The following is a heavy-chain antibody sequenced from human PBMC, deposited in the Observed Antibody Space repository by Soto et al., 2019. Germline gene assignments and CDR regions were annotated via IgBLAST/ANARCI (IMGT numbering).Heavy chain of an antibody. CDR1: GFTFRSYS. D-gene: IGHD3-22*01. Sequence: GGSLRLSCAASGFTFRSYSMNWVRQAPGKGLEWVSSISGTGSYISYADSVKGRFTISRDNAKNSLDLQMNSLRAEDTAVYYCGRDYYYDRSGYSPLDYWCQGTLVTVSS. CDR3: GRDYYYDRSGYSPLDY. J-gene: IGHJ4*02. CDR2: ISGTGSYI. V-gene: IGHV3-21*01.